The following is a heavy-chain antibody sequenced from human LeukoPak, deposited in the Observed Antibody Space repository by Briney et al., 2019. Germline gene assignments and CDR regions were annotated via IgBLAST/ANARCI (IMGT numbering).Heavy chain of an antibody. CDR1: GFIFSNYG. D-gene: IGHD6-19*01. Sequence: GGSLRLSCAASGFIFSNYGMSWVRQAPGKGLEWVSGISGSGDSTYYADSVKGRFTISRDNSKNTLYLQMNSLRAEDTAVYYCAKRLYSSGGDYFDYWGQGTLLTVSS. J-gene: IGHJ4*02. CDR3: AKRLYSSGGDYFDY. CDR2: ISGSGDST. V-gene: IGHV3-23*01.